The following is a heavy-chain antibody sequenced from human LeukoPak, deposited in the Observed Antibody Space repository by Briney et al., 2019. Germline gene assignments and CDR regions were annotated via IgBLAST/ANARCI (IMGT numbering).Heavy chain of an antibody. Sequence: GGSLGLSCAASGFTFSIYGMSGVRRAPGKGLVGVSGITGGGGKTYYADSVRGRLTNSRDNSKNTLYLQVNSLRAEDTAVYYCAKTFGWPFYFDHWGQGTLVTVSS. V-gene: IGHV3-23*01. D-gene: IGHD2/OR15-2a*01. CDR2: ITGGGGKT. CDR3: AKTFGWPFYFDH. CDR1: GFTFSIYG. J-gene: IGHJ4*02.